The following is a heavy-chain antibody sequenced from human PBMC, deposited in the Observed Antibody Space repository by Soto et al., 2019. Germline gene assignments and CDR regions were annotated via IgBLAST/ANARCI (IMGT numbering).Heavy chain of an antibody. V-gene: IGHV3-23*01. J-gene: IGHJ5*02. Sequence: PGGSLRLSCAASGFTFSNYAMNWVRQAPGKGLEWVSAISGSGGSTYYADSVKGRFTISRDNSKNTLYLQMNSLRAEDTAVYYCAKDQRYFDWLLNWFDPWGQGTLVTVSS. CDR1: GFTFSNYA. CDR3: AKDQRYFDWLLNWFDP. D-gene: IGHD3-9*01. CDR2: ISGSGGST.